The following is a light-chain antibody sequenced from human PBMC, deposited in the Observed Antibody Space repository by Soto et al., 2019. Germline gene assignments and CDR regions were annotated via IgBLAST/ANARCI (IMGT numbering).Light chain of an antibody. CDR2: AAS. CDR1: QDIGNY. CDR3: QRYSSAPLT. Sequence: DIQMTQSPSSLSASVGDRVAITCRASQDIGNYLAWYQQKPGKVPKLLIYAASTLQSGVPSRFSGSQSGTDFTLTISSLQPEDVATYYCQRYSSAPLTFGGGTKVDIK. J-gene: IGKJ4*01. V-gene: IGKV1-27*01.